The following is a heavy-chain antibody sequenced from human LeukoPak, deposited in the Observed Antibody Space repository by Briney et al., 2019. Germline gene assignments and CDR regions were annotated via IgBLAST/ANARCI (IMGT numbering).Heavy chain of an antibody. CDR2: IIPIFGTA. V-gene: IGHV1-69*01. CDR1: GGTFSSYA. D-gene: IGHD3-22*01. J-gene: IGHJ3*02. Sequence: SVNVSCTASGGTFSSYAISWVRQAPGQGLEWMGGIIPIFGTANYAQKFQGRVTITADESTSTAYMELSSLRSEDTAVYYCARVDYDGPRYAHDAFDIWGQGTMVTVSS. CDR3: ARVDYDGPRYAHDAFDI.